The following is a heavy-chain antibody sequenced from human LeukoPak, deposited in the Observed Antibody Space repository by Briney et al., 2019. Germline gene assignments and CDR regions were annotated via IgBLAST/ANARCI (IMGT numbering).Heavy chain of an antibody. Sequence: GGSLRLSCAASGLTLSDYHMSWIRQAPGKGLEWVSYISSSSSHTNYADSVKGRFTISRDNAKNSLYLQMNSLRAEDTAVYYCARGTGYGGNSGPGDYWGQGTLVTVSS. CDR3: ARGTGYGGNSGPGDY. V-gene: IGHV3-11*05. CDR1: GLTLSDYH. D-gene: IGHD4-23*01. J-gene: IGHJ4*02. CDR2: ISSSSSHT.